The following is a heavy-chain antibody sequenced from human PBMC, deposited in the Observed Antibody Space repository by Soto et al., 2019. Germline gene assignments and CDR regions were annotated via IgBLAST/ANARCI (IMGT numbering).Heavy chain of an antibody. CDR1: GGSISNYY. J-gene: IGHJ5*02. CDR3: ASAGNWFDP. CDR2: MYYNGNI. Sequence: SETLSLTCNVSGGSISNYYWTWVRQSPEKRLEWIGYMYYNGNINYNPSLKSRVTISIDTSKNQFSLTVKSVTAEDTAVYYCASAGNWFDPWGQG. V-gene: IGHV4-59*01.